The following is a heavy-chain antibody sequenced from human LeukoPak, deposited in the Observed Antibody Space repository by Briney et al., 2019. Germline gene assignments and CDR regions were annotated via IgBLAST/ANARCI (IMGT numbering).Heavy chain of an antibody. D-gene: IGHD4-11*01. CDR1: GGSTSPYY. CDR3: ARGLQSLGYFDY. CDR2: IFHNGNT. V-gene: IGHV4-4*09. J-gene: IGHJ4*02. Sequence: SETLSLTCTVSGGSTSPYYWSWIRQPPGKGLEWIGYIFHNGNTNYNPSLKSRVTILVDRSKNQFSLKLSSVTAADTAVYYCARGLQSLGYFDYWGQGTLVTVSS.